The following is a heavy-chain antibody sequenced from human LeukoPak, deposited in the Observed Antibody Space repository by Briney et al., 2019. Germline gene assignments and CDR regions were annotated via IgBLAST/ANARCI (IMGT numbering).Heavy chain of an antibody. CDR3: TRDPLTGISLFDP. J-gene: IGHJ5*02. Sequence: SETLSLTXTVSGGSISSYYWIWIWQPAGKGREWIGRIYTSGSTNYNPSLKSRVTMSVDTSKNQFSLKLSSVTAADTAVYYCTRDPLTGISLFDPWGQGTLVTVSS. V-gene: IGHV4-4*07. D-gene: IGHD1-20*01. CDR2: IYTSGST. CDR1: GGSISSYY.